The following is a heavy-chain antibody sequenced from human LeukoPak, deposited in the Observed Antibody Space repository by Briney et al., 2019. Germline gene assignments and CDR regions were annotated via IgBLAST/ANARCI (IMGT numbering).Heavy chain of an antibody. J-gene: IGHJ3*02. Sequence: GRSLRLSCAASGFTFSNAWMSWVRQAPGKGLEWVAFIRYDGSNKYYADSVKGRFTISRDNSKNTLYLQMNSLRAEDTAVYYCAKDRPGYSSSWYGIDAFDIWGQGTMVTVSS. CDR3: AKDRPGYSSSWYGIDAFDI. CDR1: GFTFSNAW. CDR2: IRYDGSNK. D-gene: IGHD6-13*01. V-gene: IGHV3-30*02.